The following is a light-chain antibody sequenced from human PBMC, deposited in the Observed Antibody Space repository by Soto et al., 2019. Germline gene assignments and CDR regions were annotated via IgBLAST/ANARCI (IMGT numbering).Light chain of an antibody. CDR2: RAS. V-gene: IGKV3-15*01. Sequence: DILMTQSPATLSLSPGGRATLSCRASQSVSSNLAWYQQKPGQAPRLLIQRASTRATGIPARFSGSGSGPDFTLTISSLEPEDFAVYYCQQHANWPLTFGGGTKVDI. J-gene: IGKJ4*01. CDR3: QQHANWPLT. CDR1: QSVSSN.